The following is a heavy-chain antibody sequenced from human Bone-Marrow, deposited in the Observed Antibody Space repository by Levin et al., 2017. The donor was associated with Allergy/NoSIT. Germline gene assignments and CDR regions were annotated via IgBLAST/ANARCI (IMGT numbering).Heavy chain of an antibody. J-gene: IGHJ4*02. CDR3: AKFGAVANMED. D-gene: IGHD3-16*01. Sequence: PGGSLRLSCAASGFVISGYWMTWVRQAPGKGLEWVATINPDGSEKYHVDSVKGRFIISRDNAKDSLYLYMNSLRVDDTAVYYCAKFGAVANMEDWGQGTLVTVS. CDR1: GFVISGYW. V-gene: IGHV3-7*01. CDR2: INPDGSEK.